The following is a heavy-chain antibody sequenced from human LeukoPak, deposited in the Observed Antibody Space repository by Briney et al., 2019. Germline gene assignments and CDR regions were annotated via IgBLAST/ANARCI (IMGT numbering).Heavy chain of an antibody. D-gene: IGHD4-17*01. CDR3: ARAGDYGDYFDY. Sequence: KPGGSLRLSCAASGFTFSSYSMNWVRQAPGKGLEWVSSISSSSSYIYYADSVKGRFTISRDNAKNSLYLQMNSLRAEDTAVYCCARAGDYGDYFDYWGQGTLVTVS. CDR2: ISSSSSYI. CDR1: GFTFSSYS. J-gene: IGHJ4*02. V-gene: IGHV3-21*01.